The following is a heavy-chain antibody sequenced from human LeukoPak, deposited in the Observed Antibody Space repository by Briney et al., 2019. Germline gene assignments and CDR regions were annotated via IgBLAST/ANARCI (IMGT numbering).Heavy chain of an antibody. J-gene: IGHJ3*02. CDR3: AREPLGTTTVTTGDAFDI. CDR1: GGTFSSYA. V-gene: IGHV1-69*13. D-gene: IGHD4-11*01. Sequence: ASVKVSCKASGGTFSSYAISWVRQAPGQGLEWMGGIISIFGTANYAQKFQGRVTITADESTSTAYMELSSLRSEDTAVYYCAREPLGTTTVTTGDAFDIWGQGTMVTVSS. CDR2: IISIFGTA.